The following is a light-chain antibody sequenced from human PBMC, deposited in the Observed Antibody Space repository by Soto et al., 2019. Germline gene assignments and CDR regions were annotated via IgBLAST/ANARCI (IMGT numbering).Light chain of an antibody. V-gene: IGKV1-9*01. CDR2: AAS. CDR1: QGIDTS. Sequence: ILLTQSPSSLSASVGDRVTITCRASQGIDTSLAWYQQKPGKAPKLLIYAASNFQSGVPSRFSGSGSGTHFTLTISSLQPEDFATYYCQQLHGYPITFGQGRRPEI. J-gene: IGKJ5*01. CDR3: QQLHGYPIT.